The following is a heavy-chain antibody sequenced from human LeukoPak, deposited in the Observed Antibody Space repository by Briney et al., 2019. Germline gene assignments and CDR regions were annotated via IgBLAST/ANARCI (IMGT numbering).Heavy chain of an antibody. J-gene: IGHJ3*01. Sequence: GGSLRLSSAASGFTFRGYAMGWGRRAPGRGLGWVSRVSRSGDRTDSADSVNGQLPMPRDTPQNTVYLQMHRPRPEATPRYYRVKDHSLSMIIVGPDAFDVWGQGTMVTVSS. D-gene: IGHD3-22*01. CDR1: GFTFRGYA. CDR2: VSRSGDRT. CDR3: VKDHSLSMIIVGPDAFDV. V-gene: IGHV3-23*01.